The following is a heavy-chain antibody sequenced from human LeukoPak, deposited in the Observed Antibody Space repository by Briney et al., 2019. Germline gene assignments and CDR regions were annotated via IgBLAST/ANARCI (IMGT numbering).Heavy chain of an antibody. D-gene: IGHD3-22*01. Sequence: SETLSLTRTVSGGSISSSYYWNWIRQPAGKGLEWIGRVYISGTTNYNPSLKSRVTMSVDTSKNQCSLNLTSVTAADTAMYYCARGLRTDSFDYWGQGTLVTFSS. CDR1: GGSISSSYY. CDR3: ARGLRTDSFDY. J-gene: IGHJ4*02. CDR2: VYISGTT. V-gene: IGHV4-4*07.